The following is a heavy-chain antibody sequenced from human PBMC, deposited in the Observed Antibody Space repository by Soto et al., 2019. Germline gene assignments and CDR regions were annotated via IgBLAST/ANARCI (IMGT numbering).Heavy chain of an antibody. CDR3: ARVFSSSWFYYFDS. D-gene: IGHD6-13*01. J-gene: IGHJ4*02. CDR2: IFYNGNT. Sequence: PSETLSLTCTVSSVFVSSGRYYWSWIRQPPGKGLEWIGYIFYNGNTNYNPSLKSRVAISIDTSKNQSSLKLSSVTAADTAVYFCARVFSSSWFYYFDSWGQGTLVTVSS. CDR1: SVFVSSGRYY. V-gene: IGHV4-61*01.